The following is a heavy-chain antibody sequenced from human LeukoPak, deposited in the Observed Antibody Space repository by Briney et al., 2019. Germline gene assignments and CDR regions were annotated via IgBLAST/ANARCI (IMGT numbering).Heavy chain of an antibody. CDR1: GYTFTGYY. D-gene: IGHD6-13*01. V-gene: IGHV1-2*02. Sequence: ASVKVSCKASGYTFTGYYIHWVRQAPGQGLEWMGWIGPNTGGTNYAQKFQGRVTMTRDTSTSTAYMELSSLISDDTAVYYCAKDSPESAAGIVQHWGQGTLVTVSS. J-gene: IGHJ1*01. CDR2: IGPNTGGT. CDR3: AKDSPESAAGIVQH.